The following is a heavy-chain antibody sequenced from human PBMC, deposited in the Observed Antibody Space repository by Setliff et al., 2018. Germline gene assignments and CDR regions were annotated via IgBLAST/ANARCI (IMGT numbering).Heavy chain of an antibody. Sequence: GGSLRLSCAASGFTFTLFAFHWVRQAPGKGLEWLAVVSYDGNNNYYADSVKGRFTISRDYAKNSLYLQVNSLRAEDTAVYYCARDWRHKAMDVWGQGTTVTVSS. D-gene: IGHD2-21*01. V-gene: IGHV3-30-3*01. J-gene: IGHJ6*02. CDR1: GFTFTLFA. CDR3: ARDWRHKAMDV. CDR2: VSYDGNNN.